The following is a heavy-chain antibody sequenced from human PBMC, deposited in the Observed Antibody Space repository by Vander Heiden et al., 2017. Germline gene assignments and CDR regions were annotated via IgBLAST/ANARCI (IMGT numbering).Heavy chain of an antibody. Sequence: QVQLQESGPGLVKPYQTLSLPSTVSGVSISSGGYYWSWIRQHPGKGLEWIGYIYYSGSTYYNPSLKSRVTISVDTSKNQFSLKLSSVTAADTAVYYCARGGTIFGVVIWFDPWGQGTLVTVSS. J-gene: IGHJ5*02. CDR2: IYYSGST. CDR3: ARGGTIFGVVIWFDP. D-gene: IGHD3-3*01. CDR1: GVSISSGGYY. V-gene: IGHV4-31*03.